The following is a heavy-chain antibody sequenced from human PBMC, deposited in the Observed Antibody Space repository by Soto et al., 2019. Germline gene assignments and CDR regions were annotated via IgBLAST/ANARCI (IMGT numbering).Heavy chain of an antibody. Sequence: GGSLRLSCAASGFTFSSYAMSWVRQAPGKGLEWVSAISGSGGSTYYADSVKGRFTISRDNSKNTLYLQVNSLRAEDTAVYYCAKAHLGITIFGVVPENYYYYYGMDVWGQGTTVTVSS. CDR3: AKAHLGITIFGVVPENYYYYYGMDV. D-gene: IGHD3-3*01. J-gene: IGHJ6*02. CDR2: ISGSGGST. CDR1: GFTFSSYA. V-gene: IGHV3-23*01.